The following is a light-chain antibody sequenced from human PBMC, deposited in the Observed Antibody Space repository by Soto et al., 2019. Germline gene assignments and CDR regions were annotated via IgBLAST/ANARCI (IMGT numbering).Light chain of an antibody. J-gene: IGLJ1*01. Sequence: QSALTQPASVSGSPGQSIAISCTGTSSDVGGYSYVSWYQHQPGKVPKLVISDVSNRPSGVFDRFSGSKSGNAASLTISGLQTEDEADYYCASYTTSSTYVFGTGTKVTV. CDR2: DVS. CDR1: SSDVGGYSY. V-gene: IGLV2-14*03. CDR3: ASYTTSSTYV.